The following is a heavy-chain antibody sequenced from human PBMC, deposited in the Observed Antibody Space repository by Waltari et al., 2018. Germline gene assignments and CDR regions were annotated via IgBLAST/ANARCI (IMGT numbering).Heavy chain of an antibody. J-gene: IGHJ4*02. CDR2: INPNSGGT. CDR3: ARGRQGFY. CDR1: GYTFTDYY. Sequence: QVQVVQSGPGVEKPGASVKVSCKASGYTFTDYYIHWVRQAPGQGLEWMGWINPNSGGTNYAQRFQGRVTMTRDTSISTAYMELSRLRSDDTAVYYCARGRQGFYWGQGTLVTVSS. V-gene: IGHV1-2*02.